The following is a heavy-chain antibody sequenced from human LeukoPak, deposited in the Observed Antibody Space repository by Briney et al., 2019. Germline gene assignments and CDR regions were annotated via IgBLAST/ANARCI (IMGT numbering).Heavy chain of an antibody. D-gene: IGHD5-24*01. Sequence: SETLSLTCAVYGGSFSGYYWSWIRQPPGKGLEWIGEINHSGSTNYNPSLKSRVTISVDTSKKQFSLSLRSVTAADTAVYYCARVVDHGYSDYWGLGTLVTVSS. J-gene: IGHJ4*02. CDR2: INHSGST. CDR3: ARVVDHGYSDY. V-gene: IGHV4-34*01. CDR1: GGSFSGYY.